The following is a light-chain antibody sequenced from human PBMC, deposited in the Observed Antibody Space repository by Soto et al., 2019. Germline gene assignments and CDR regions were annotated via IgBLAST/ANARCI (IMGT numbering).Light chain of an antibody. CDR2: EDR. V-gene: IGLV3-1*01. CDR3: QTWDSSTGV. Sequence: SYELTQPPSVSVSPGQTASITCSGDELGDKYVCWYQQKPGQSPVMVIYEDRKRPSGIPERFSGSNSGNTATLTISGTQTMDEADSYCQTWDSSTGVFGTGTKVTVL. J-gene: IGLJ1*01. CDR1: ELGDKY.